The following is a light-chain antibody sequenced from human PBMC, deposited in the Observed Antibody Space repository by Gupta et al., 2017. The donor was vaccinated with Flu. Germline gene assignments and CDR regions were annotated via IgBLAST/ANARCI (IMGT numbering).Light chain of an antibody. CDR2: SAS. V-gene: IGKV1-12*01. CDR1: RGISKF. CDR3: QQAYSFPRT. J-gene: IGKJ1*01. Sequence: PSSVSASLGDSVTISCRASRGISKFLAWYQQKPGKGPSLLMYSASTLVSGVPSRFSGSGSGTDFTLTISSLQPEDFATYYCQQAYSFPRTFGQGTKVEIK.